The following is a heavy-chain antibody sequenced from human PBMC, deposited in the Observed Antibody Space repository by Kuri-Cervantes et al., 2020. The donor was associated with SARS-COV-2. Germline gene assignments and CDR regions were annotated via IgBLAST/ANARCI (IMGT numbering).Heavy chain of an antibody. CDR2: ISNSSSTI. Sequence: GGSLRLSCAASGFTFSSYSMNWVRQAPGKGLEWVSYISNSSSTIYYADSVKGRFTISRDNAKNSLYLQMNSLRDEDTAVYYCAREAPCRIVGAICYGMDVWGQGTTVTVSS. CDR1: GFTFSSYS. CDR3: AREAPCRIVGAICYGMDV. V-gene: IGHV3-48*02. J-gene: IGHJ6*02. D-gene: IGHD1-26*01.